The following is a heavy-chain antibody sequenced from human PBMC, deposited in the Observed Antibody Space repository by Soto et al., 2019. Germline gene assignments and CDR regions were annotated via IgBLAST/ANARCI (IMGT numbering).Heavy chain of an antibody. Sequence: ASVKVSCKASCYTFTSYDSSWVRQAPGQGLEWMGWISAYNSNTNYAQKLQGRVTMTTDTSTSTAYMELRSLRSDDTAVYYCARVSRSWYGVYWGQGSLVTVAS. J-gene: IGHJ4*02. V-gene: IGHV1-18*01. CDR2: ISAYNSNT. CDR1: CYTFTSYD. D-gene: IGHD6-13*01. CDR3: ARVSRSWYGVY.